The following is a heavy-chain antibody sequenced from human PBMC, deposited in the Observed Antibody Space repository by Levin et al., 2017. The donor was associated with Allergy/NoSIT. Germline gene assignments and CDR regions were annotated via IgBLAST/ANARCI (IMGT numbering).Heavy chain of an antibody. Sequence: GGSLRLSCAASGFTFSSYSMNWVRQAPGKGLEWVSSISSSSSYIYYADSVKGRFTISRDNAKNSLYLQMNSLRAEDTAVYYCARENSGLWFGELQTNWFDPWGQGTLVTVSS. D-gene: IGHD3-10*01. CDR1: GFTFSSYS. J-gene: IGHJ5*02. CDR2: ISSSSSYI. V-gene: IGHV3-21*01. CDR3: ARENSGLWFGELQTNWFDP.